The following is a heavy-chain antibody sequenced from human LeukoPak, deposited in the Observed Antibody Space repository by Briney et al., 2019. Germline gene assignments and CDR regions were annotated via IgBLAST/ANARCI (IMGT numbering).Heavy chain of an antibody. D-gene: IGHD1-14*01. V-gene: IGHV4-39*01. CDR1: GDPISSTDYY. Sequence: PSETLSLTCTVSGDPISSTDYYWDWIRQPPGKALEWIGDINYRGGTYYKSSLKSRVTMSLDTSKNQLYLRLNSVTAADTGVYYCARHIRANNWFDPWGQGTLVTVSS. CDR2: INYRGGT. J-gene: IGHJ5*02. CDR3: ARHIRANNWFDP.